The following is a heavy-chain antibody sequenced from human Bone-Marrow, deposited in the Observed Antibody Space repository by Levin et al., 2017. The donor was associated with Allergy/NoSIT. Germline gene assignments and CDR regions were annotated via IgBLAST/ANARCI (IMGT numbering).Heavy chain of an antibody. D-gene: IGHD3-3*01. CDR1: GYTFTSYG. J-gene: IGHJ5*02. CDR2: ISAYNGNT. V-gene: IGHV1-18*01. CDR3: ARVRPRYDFWSGYYPRRDNWFDP. Sequence: GESLKISCKASGYTFTSYGISWVRQAPGQGLEWMGWISAYNGNTNYAQKLQGRVTMTTDTSTSTAYMELRSLRSDDTAVYYCARVRPRYDFWSGYYPRRDNWFDPWGQGTLVTVSS.